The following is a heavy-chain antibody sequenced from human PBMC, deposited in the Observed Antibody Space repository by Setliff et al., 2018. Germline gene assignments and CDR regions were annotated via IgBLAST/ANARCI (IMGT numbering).Heavy chain of an antibody. CDR3: MRLVRFCSRTVCQRTSGDEA. CDR2: IGVYSGNT. CDR1: RYTFSSYY. D-gene: IGHD3-3*01. V-gene: IGHV1-18*04. J-gene: IGHJ5*02. Sequence: ASVKVSCKSSRYTFSSYYIHWMRQAPGQGLEWLGWIGVYSGNTYSAQRFQGRVSLTTDESTNTAYLELRGLRSDDTAVYYCMRLVRFCSRTVCQRTSGDEAWGQGTLVTVSS.